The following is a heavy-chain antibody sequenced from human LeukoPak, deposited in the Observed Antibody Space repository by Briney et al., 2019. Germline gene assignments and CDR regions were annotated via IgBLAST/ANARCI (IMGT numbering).Heavy chain of an antibody. CDR2: IYYSGST. J-gene: IGHJ4*02. CDR1: GGSISSYY. D-gene: IGHD5-18*01. V-gene: IGHV4-59*01. CDR3: ARGAAGYSYG. Sequence: SGTLSLTCTVSGGSISSYYWSWIRQPPGKGVEWIGHIYYSGSTNYNPSLKSRLTISIDTSKNQFSLRLSSVTAADTAVYYCARGAAGYSYGWGQGTLVTVSS.